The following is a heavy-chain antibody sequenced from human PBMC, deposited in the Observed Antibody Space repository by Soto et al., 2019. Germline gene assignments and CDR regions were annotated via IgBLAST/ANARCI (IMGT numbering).Heavy chain of an antibody. Sequence: EVQLLESGGGLVQPGGSLRLSCAASGFTFSSYAMDWVRQAPGKGLEWVSVVSGSGGSTYYADSVQGRFTIPRDNSKNSLYLPMNSMRAEDTAVYYCAKDHDGMDVWGQGTTVTVSS. CDR1: GFTFSSYA. CDR2: VSGSGGST. J-gene: IGHJ6*01. V-gene: IGHV3-23*01. CDR3: AKDHDGMDV.